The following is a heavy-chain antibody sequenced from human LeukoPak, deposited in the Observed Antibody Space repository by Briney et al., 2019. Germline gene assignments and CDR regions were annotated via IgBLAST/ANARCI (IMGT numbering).Heavy chain of an antibody. V-gene: IGHV1-18*01. CDR3: ARVKSYYYDTSDKDAFDI. Sequence: ASVKVSCKASDYTFTSYGISWVRQAPGQGLEWMGWISAYNGNTNYAQKLQGRVTMTTDTSTSTAYMELSSLRSEDTAVYYCARVKSYYYDTSDKDAFDIWGQGTMVTVSS. CDR1: DYTFTSYG. J-gene: IGHJ3*02. D-gene: IGHD3-22*01. CDR2: ISAYNGNT.